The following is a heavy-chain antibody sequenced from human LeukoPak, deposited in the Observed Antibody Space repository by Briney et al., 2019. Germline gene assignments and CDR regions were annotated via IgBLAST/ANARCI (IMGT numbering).Heavy chain of an antibody. CDR2: ISSGSSSI. D-gene: IGHD2-2*01. Sequence: PGGSLRLSCAASGFTFSTYTMTWVRQAPGKGLEWVSSISSGSSSIYYADSVKGRFTISRDNAKNSLYLQMNSLRAEDTAVYFCARDLSTSTGGYFQHWGRGTLVTVSS. J-gene: IGHJ1*01. CDR3: ARDLSTSTGGYFQH. V-gene: IGHV3-21*01. CDR1: GFTFSTYT.